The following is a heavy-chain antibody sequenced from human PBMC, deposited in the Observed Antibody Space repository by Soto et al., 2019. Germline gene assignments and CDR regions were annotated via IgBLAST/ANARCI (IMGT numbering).Heavy chain of an antibody. D-gene: IGHD3-22*01. CDR3: ARVFGDSGGFYYDH. CDR1: GFTFSAHG. V-gene: IGHV3-64*02. CDR2: VTPAGDRT. Sequence: GGSLRLSCAASGFTFSAHGMHWVRQPPGKGLEYVSAVTPAGDRTYYAESVKGRFTISRDNSKNTLCLQMGSLRADDMAVYYCARVFGDSGGFYYDHWGQGIPVTVSS. J-gene: IGHJ4*02.